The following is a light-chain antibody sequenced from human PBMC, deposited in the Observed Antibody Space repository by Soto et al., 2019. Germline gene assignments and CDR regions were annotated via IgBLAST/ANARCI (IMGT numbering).Light chain of an antibody. CDR2: GAS. CDR1: QSVSSSY. J-gene: IGKJ2*01. CDR3: QQYGSSQYT. Sequence: EVVLTQSHATLSLSPGERATLSCRASQSVSSSYLAWYQQKPGQAPRLLIYGASSRATGIPDRFSGSGSGTDFTITISRLEPADFAVYYCQQYGSSQYTFGQGTKLELK. V-gene: IGKV3-20*01.